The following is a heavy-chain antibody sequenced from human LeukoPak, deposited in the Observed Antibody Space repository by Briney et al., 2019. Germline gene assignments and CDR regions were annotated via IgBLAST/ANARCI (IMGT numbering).Heavy chain of an antibody. D-gene: IGHD6-19*01. CDR2: IFPRDSNT. CDR3: ARQDGSAWYYFDY. Sequence: GESLKISCRASGHDFPDYWIGWVRQMPGKGLEWMGIIFPRDSNTVYGPSFQGQVTISVDTSISTAYLQWSSLKASDTAIYYCARQDGSAWYYFDYWGQGTQVTVSS. J-gene: IGHJ4*02. CDR1: GHDFPDYW. V-gene: IGHV5-51*01.